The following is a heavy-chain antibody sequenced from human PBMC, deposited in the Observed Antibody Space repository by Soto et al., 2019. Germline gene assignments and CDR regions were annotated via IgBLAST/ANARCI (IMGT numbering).Heavy chain of an antibody. V-gene: IGHV3-21*06. J-gene: IGHJ4*02. CDR1: GFTFTRYS. CDR3: ARESEDLTSNFDY. Sequence: GGSLRLSCADSGFTFTRYSMNWVRQAPGKGLEWVSSISSTTNYIYYGDSMKGRFTISRDNAKNSLYLEMNSLRAEDTAVYYCARESEDLTSNFDYWGQGTLVTVSS. CDR2: ISSTTNYI.